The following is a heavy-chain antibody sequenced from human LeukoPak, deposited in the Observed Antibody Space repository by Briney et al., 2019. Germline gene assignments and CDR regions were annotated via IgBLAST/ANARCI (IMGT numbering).Heavy chain of an antibody. CDR3: ARDLPKIGYPYYYYYGMDV. J-gene: IGHJ6*04. Sequence: GGSLRLSCAASGFTFSGYAMHWVRQAPGKGLEWVAVISYDGSNKYYADSVKGRFTISRDNSKNTLYLQMNSLRAEDTAVYYCARDLPKIGYPYYYYYGMDVWGKGTTVTVSS. D-gene: IGHD5-18*01. CDR2: ISYDGSNK. CDR1: GFTFSGYA. V-gene: IGHV3-30*04.